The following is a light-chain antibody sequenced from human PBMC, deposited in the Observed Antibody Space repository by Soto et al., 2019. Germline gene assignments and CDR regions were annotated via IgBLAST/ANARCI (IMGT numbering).Light chain of an antibody. J-gene: IGKJ3*01. CDR2: CAS. CDR1: QSVSSSY. CDR3: QQYGSSPPGT. Sequence: EIVLTQSPGTLSLSPGERATLSCRASQSVSSSYLAWYQQKPGQAPRLLIYCASSRATGIPDRFSGSGSGTYFTLTISRREPEYFAVYYCQQYGSSPPGTFGPWTKVDIK. V-gene: IGKV3-20*01.